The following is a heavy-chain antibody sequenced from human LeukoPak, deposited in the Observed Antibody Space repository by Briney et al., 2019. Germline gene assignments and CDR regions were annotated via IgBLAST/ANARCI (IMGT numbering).Heavy chain of an antibody. V-gene: IGHV4-59*11. Sequence: SETLSLTRTVSGGSISSHYWSWIRQPPGKGLEWIGYIYYSGSTNYNPSLKSRVTISVDTSKNQFSLKLSSVTAADTAVYYCACDMGRFPNAFDIWGQGTMVIVSS. CDR1: GGSISSHY. CDR3: ACDMGRFPNAFDI. CDR2: IYYSGST. D-gene: IGHD3-3*01. J-gene: IGHJ3*02.